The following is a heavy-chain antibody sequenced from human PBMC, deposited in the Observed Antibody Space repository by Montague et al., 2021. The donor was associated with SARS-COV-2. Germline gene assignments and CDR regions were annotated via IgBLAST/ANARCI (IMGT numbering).Heavy chain of an antibody. CDR3: AHLIRYYDIFTGIPFDD. CDR1: GFSLSTPNVG. D-gene: IGHD3-9*01. V-gene: IGHV2-5*01. Sequence: PALVKPTKTLTLTCTFSGFSLSTPNVGVAWIRQPPGKALEWLAVIYSNGDKRHSPSLQRRLTITKDTSRNQVVLSLTNVDPLDTATYYCAHLIRYYDIFTGIPFDDWGQGTQVTVSS. J-gene: IGHJ4*02. CDR2: IYSNGDK.